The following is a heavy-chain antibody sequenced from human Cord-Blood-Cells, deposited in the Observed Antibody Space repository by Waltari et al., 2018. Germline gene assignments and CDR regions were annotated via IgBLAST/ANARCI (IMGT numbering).Heavy chain of an antibody. CDR1: GGPFSSHP. D-gene: IGHD3-10*01. V-gene: IGHV1-69*12. J-gene: IGHJ3*02. CDR2: IIPIFGTA. Sequence: QVQLVQSGAEVKKPGSSVKVSCTASGGPFSSHPISRVRQAPGQGLEWMGGIIPIFGTANYAQKFQGRVTITAGESTSTAYMELSSLRSEDTAVYYCARARAGGGAFDIWGQGTMVTVSS. CDR3: ARARAGGGAFDI.